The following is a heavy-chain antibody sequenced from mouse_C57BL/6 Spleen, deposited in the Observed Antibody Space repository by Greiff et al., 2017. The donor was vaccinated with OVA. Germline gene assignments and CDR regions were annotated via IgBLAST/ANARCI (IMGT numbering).Heavy chain of an antibody. CDR2: INPSTGGT. Sequence: EVQLQQSGPELVKPGASVKISCKASGYSFTGYYMHWVKQSSEKSLEWIGEINPSTGGTSYNQKFKGKATLTVDKSSSTAYMQLKSLTSEDSAVYYCARGDYGNYPDYWGQGTTLTVSS. V-gene: IGHV1-43*01. CDR3: ARGDYGNYPDY. CDR1: GYSFTGYY. J-gene: IGHJ2*01. D-gene: IGHD2-1*01.